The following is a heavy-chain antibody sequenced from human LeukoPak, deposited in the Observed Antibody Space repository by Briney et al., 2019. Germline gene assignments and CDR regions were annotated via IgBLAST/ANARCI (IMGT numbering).Heavy chain of an antibody. CDR2: IYHSGST. J-gene: IGHJ4*02. D-gene: IGHD4-17*01. CDR1: SGSISNDNW. Sequence: PSGTLSLTCVVSSGSISNDNWWSWVHQSPGKGLEWIGEIYHSGSTNYNPSLKSRVTISVDKSKNQFSLRLSSVTAADTAVYYCASNGYYSLDYWGQGTLVTVSS. V-gene: IGHV4-4*02. CDR3: ASNGYYSLDY.